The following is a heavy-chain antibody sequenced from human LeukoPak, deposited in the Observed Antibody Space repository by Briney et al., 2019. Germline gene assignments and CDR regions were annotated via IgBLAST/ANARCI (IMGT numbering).Heavy chain of an antibody. D-gene: IGHD6-19*01. V-gene: IGHV1-69*01. CDR3: ARGGGSGWYPGNY. CDR1: GGTFSSYA. CDR2: IIPIFGTA. Sequence: SVKVSCTASGGTFSSYAISWVRQAPGQGLEWMGGIIPIFGTANYAQKFQGRVTITADESTSTAYMELSSLRSEDTAVYYCARGGGSGWYPGNYWGQGTLVTVSS. J-gene: IGHJ4*02.